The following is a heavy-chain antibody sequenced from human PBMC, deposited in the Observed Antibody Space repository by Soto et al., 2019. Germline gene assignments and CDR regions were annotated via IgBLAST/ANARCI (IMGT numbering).Heavy chain of an antibody. CDR3: AICECSNGVCYRGAYYYYAMDF. CDR2: INPSGGSI. V-gene: IGHV1-46*01. D-gene: IGHD2-8*01. CDR1: GYTFTRYQ. J-gene: IGHJ6*02. Sequence: ASVKVSCKASGYTFTRYQMHWVRQAPGRGLEWMGIINPSGGSISYAQKFQGRVTMTRDTSTSTVYMELSSLRSEDTAVYYCAICECSNGVCYRGAYYYYAMDFWGQGTTVTVSS.